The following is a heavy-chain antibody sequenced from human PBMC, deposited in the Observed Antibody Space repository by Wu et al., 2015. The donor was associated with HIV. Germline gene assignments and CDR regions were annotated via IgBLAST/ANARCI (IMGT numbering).Heavy chain of an antibody. CDR2: ISTYNGDT. CDR3: ARSREIWFANGMAV. V-gene: IGHV1-18*01. J-gene: IGHJ6*02. D-gene: IGHD3-10*01. Sequence: QVQLVQSEAEVKKPGASVKVSCKASGYTFTSYGISWVRQAPGPGLEWMGWISTYNGDTKYAQKFQDRVTMTTDTSTNTAYMELRGLRSDDTAVYYCARSREIWFANGMAVWGQGTTVTVSS. CDR1: GYTFTSYG.